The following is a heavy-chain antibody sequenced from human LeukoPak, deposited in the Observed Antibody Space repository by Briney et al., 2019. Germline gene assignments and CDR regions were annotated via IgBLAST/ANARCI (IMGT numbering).Heavy chain of an antibody. CDR1: GGSISSSSYY. D-gene: IGHD2-15*01. J-gene: IGHJ5*02. CDR2: IYYSGST. CDR3: ARQSGWDIVVVVAAGVPNWFDP. V-gene: IGHV4-39*01. Sequence: SETLSLTRTVSGGSISSSSYYWGWIRQPPGKGLEWIGSIYYSGSTYYNPSLKSRVTISVDTSKNQFSLKLSSVTAADTAVYYCARQSGWDIVVVVAAGVPNWFDPWGQGTLVTVSS.